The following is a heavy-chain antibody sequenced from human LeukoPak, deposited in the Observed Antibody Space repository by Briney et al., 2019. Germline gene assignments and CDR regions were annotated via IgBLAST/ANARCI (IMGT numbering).Heavy chain of an antibody. CDR2: INHSGST. V-gene: IGHV4-34*01. CDR1: GGSFSGYY. CDR3: ARRLTGTVHFYFDY. J-gene: IGHJ4*02. D-gene: IGHD3-9*01. Sequence: SETLSLTCAVYGGSFSGYYWSWIRQPPGKGLEWIGEINHSGSTNYNPSLKSRVTISVDTSKNQFSLKLRAVTAADTAVYYCARRLTGTVHFYFDYWGQGTLVTVSS.